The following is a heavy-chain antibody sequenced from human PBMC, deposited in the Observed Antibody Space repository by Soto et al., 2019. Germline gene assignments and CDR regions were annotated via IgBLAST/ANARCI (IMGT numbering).Heavy chain of an antibody. J-gene: IGHJ3*02. V-gene: IGHV4-31*03. CDR3: ASRYDILTGRNAFDI. CDR1: GGSISSGGYY. CDR2: IYYSGST. D-gene: IGHD3-9*01. Sequence: QVQLQESGPGLVKPSQTLSLTCTVSGGSISSGGYYWSWIRQHPGKGLEWIGYIYYSGSTYYNPSHKRRVNISVDTSKNQFSLKLSSVTAADTAVYYCASRYDILTGRNAFDIWGQGTMVTVSS.